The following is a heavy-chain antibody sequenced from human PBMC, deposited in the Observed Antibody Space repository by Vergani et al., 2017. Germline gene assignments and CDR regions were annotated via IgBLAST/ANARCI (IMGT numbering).Heavy chain of an antibody. CDR2: IYHSGST. D-gene: IGHD5-18*01. V-gene: IGHV4-38-2*02. CDR3: ARVGGGYSYGLYXFDY. J-gene: IGHJ4*02. Sequence: VQLQESGPGLVKPSETLSLTCTVPGYSTSSGYYWGWLRPPPGKGLGWIGCIYHSGSTYYNPSLKRRVTISVDTAKNQYSLKLSSVTAAHAAVYYCARVGGGYSYGLYXFDYWGQGTLVTVSS. CDR1: GYSTSSGYY.